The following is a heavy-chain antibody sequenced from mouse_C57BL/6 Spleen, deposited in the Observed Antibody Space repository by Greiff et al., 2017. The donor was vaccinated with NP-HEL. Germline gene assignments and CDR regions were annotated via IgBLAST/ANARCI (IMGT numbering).Heavy chain of an antibody. CDR3: ARSGDYDEEGFAY. Sequence: QVQLQQPGTELVKPGASVKLSCQASGYTFTSYWMHWVKQRPGQGLEWIGHINPSNGGTHYNEKFKSTATLTVDKSSSTASMQSSSLTSEESAVYYWARSGDYDEEGFAYWGQGTLVTVSA. D-gene: IGHD2-4*01. CDR2: INPSNGGT. J-gene: IGHJ3*01. CDR1: GYTFTSYW. V-gene: IGHV1-53*01.